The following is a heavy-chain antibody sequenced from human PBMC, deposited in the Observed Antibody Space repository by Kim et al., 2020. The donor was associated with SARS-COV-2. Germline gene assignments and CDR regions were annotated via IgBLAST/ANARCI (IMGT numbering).Heavy chain of an antibody. CDR2: T. D-gene: IGHD6-6*01. Sequence: TYYADSVKGRFTISRDNSKNTLYLQMNSLRAEDTAVYYCAKDRSSSDIDYWGQGTLVTVSS. J-gene: IGHJ4*02. V-gene: IGHV3-23*01. CDR3: AKDRSSSDIDY.